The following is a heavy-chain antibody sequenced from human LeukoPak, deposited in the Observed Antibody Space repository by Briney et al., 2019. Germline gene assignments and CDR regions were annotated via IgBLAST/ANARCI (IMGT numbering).Heavy chain of an antibody. CDR1: GGSISSSSYY. Sequence: SETLSLTCTVSGGSISSSSYYWGWIRQPPGKGLEWIGSIYYSGSTYYNPSLKSRVTISVDTSKNQFSLKLSSVTAADTAVYYCASSRVGATFYFDYWGQGTLVTVSS. V-gene: IGHV4-39*07. D-gene: IGHD1-26*01. CDR3: ASSRVGATFYFDY. J-gene: IGHJ4*02. CDR2: IYYSGST.